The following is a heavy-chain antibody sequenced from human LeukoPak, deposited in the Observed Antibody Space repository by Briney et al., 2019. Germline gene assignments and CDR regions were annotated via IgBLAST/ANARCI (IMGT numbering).Heavy chain of an antibody. CDR3: AKDRRRYYGSGSYYNPYYYYGMDV. CDR1: GFTFSSYG. J-gene: IGHJ6*02. CDR2: ISYDGSNK. V-gene: IGHV3-30*18. D-gene: IGHD3-10*01. Sequence: PGGSLRLSCAASGFTFSSYGMHWVRQAPGKGLEWVAVISYDGSNKYYADSVKGRFTVSRDNSKNTLYLQMNSLRAEDTAVYYCAKDRRRYYGSGSYYNPYYYYGMDVWGQGTTVTVSS.